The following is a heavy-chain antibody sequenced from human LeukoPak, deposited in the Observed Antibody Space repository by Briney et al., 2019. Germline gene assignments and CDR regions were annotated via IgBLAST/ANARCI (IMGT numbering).Heavy chain of an antibody. Sequence: GGSLRLSCTASGFTFGDYVMSWVRQAPGKGLEWVGFIRSKAYGGTTKNAASVKGRFTISRDDSRSIAYLQMTSLKTEDTAVYYCTRRYNYDSSGYYYVRDAFDICGQGTMVTVYS. CDR3: TRRYNYDSSGYYYVRDAFDI. CDR1: GFTFGDYV. D-gene: IGHD3-22*01. V-gene: IGHV3-49*04. CDR2: IRSKAYGGTT. J-gene: IGHJ3*02.